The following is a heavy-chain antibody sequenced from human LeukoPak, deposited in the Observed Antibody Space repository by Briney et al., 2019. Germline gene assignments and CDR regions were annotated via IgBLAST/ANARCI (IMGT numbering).Heavy chain of an antibody. CDR2: ISSSGSTI. CDR1: GFTFSDYY. CDR3: AKGPPTTIFGVVIIRFDY. J-gene: IGHJ4*02. D-gene: IGHD3-3*01. V-gene: IGHV3-11*04. Sequence: TGGSLRLSCAASGFTFSDYYMSWIRQAPGKGLEWVSYISSSGSTIYYADSVKGRFTISRDNAKNSLYLQMNSLRAEDTAVYYCAKGPPTTIFGVVIIRFDYWGQGTLVTVSS.